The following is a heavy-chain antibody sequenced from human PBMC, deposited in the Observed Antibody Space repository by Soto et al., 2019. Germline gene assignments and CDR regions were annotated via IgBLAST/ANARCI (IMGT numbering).Heavy chain of an antibody. Sequence: GGSLRLSCAASGITISNYPMTWVRQAPGKGLDWVSGISGSGDRTYYADSAKGRFTISKDISKNSLSLQLDNLGVEDTAVYFCVKDDGGYPSTAPHWGQGTPVTVSS. V-gene: IGHV3-23*01. CDR2: ISGSGDRT. D-gene: IGHD3-16*02. CDR1: GITISNYP. CDR3: VKDDGGYPSTAPH. J-gene: IGHJ1*01.